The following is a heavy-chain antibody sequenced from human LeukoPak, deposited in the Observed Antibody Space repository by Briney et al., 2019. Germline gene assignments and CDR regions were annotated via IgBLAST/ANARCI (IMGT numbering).Heavy chain of an antibody. D-gene: IGHD3-10*01. CDR1: GYTFTSYG. Sequence: ASVKVSCKASGYTFTSYGISWVRQAPGQGLEWMGWISAYNGNTNYAQKIQGRVTMTTDTSTSTAYMELRSLRSDDTAVYYCARVAMVRGVIITLVDPWGQGTLVTVSS. V-gene: IGHV1-18*01. CDR2: ISAYNGNT. CDR3: ARVAMVRGVIITLVDP. J-gene: IGHJ5*02.